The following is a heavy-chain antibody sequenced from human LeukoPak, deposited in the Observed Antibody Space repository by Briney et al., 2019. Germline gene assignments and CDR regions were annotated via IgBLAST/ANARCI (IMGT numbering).Heavy chain of an antibody. CDR2: ISYDGGNK. V-gene: IGHV3-30*18. J-gene: IGHJ4*02. CDR3: AKDDCSGGSCYRPLEY. CDR1: GFTFRSYG. D-gene: IGHD2-15*01. Sequence: GGSLSLSCTASGFTFRSYGMYWVRQAPGKGLEWVAVISYDGGNKYYVDSVKGRFTISRDNSKNTLYLQMNSLRAEDTAVYYCAKDDCSGGSCYRPLEYWGQGTLVTVSS.